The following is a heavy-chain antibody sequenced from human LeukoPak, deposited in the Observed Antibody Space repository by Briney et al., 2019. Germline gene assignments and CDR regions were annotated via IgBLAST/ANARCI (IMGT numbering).Heavy chain of an antibody. CDR1: GFTFSSYA. D-gene: IGHD2-15*01. Sequence: GGSLRLSCAASGFTFSSYAMHGVPQASGKGLEWVAVISYDGSNKYYADSVKGRFTISRDNSKNTLYLQMNSLRAEDTAVYYCARGGSSIYYYYYMDVWGKGTTVTVSS. V-gene: IGHV3-30*04. J-gene: IGHJ6*03. CDR3: ARGGSSIYYYYYMDV. CDR2: ISYDGSNK.